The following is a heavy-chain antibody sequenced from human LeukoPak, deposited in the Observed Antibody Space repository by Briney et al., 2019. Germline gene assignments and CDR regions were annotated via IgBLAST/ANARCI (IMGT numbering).Heavy chain of an antibody. V-gene: IGHV4-4*07. CDR3: AREPQYDFWSGITYYFDY. CDR2: IYTSGST. D-gene: IGHD3-3*01. J-gene: IGHJ4*02. CDR1: GGSISSYY. Sequence: SETLSLTCTVSGGSISSYYWSWIRQPAGKGLEWIGRIYTSGSTNYNPSLKSRVTMSVDTSKNQFSLKLSSVTAADTAVYYCAREPQYDFWSGITYYFDYWGQGTLVTVSS.